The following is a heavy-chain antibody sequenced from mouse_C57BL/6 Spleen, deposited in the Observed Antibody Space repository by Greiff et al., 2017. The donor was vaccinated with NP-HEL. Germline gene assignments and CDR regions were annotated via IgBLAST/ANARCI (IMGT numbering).Heavy chain of an antibody. CDR2: INPNNGGT. D-gene: IGHD1-1*01. CDR1: GYTFTDYN. CDR3: ARSRYYGSSWYFEV. Sequence: EVQLQQSGPELVKPGASVKIPCKASGYTFTDYNMDWVKQSHGKSLEWIGDINPNNGGTIYNQKFKGKATLTVDKSSSTAYMELRSLTSEDTAVYYCARSRYYGSSWYFEVWGTGTTVTVSS. V-gene: IGHV1-18*01. J-gene: IGHJ1*03.